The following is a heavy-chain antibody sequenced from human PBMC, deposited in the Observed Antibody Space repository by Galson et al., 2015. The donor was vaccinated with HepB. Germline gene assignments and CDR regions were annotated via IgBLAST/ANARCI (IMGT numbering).Heavy chain of an antibody. J-gene: IGHJ3*01. Sequence: SVKVSCKVSGGSVSNYGIDWVRQAPGQGPEWMGAIIPIFGNADPAQKFQGRVTLTADTSTNTVYMELNNPRSEDTAVYYCARGHEYGGNSDAFEFWGQGTMIIVSS. CDR1: GGSVSNYG. D-gene: IGHD4-23*01. V-gene: IGHV1-69*06. CDR3: ARGHEYGGNSDAFEF. CDR2: IIPIFGNA.